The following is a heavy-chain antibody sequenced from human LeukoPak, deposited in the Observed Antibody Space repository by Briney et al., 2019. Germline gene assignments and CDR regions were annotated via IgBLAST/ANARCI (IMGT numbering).Heavy chain of an antibody. CDR1: GFTFSSYA. CDR2: ISGSGGST. J-gene: IGHJ6*02. CDR3: ARELWFGELYYGMDV. D-gene: IGHD3-10*01. V-gene: IGHV3-23*01. Sequence: GGSLRLSCAASGFTFSSYAMSWVRQAPGKGLEWVSAISGSGGSTYYADSVKGRFTISRDNSKNTLYLQMNSLRAEDTAVYYCARELWFGELYYGMDVWGQGTTVTVSS.